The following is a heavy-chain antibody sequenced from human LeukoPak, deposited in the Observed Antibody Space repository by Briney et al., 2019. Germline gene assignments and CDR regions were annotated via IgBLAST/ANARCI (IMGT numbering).Heavy chain of an antibody. Sequence: GGSLRLSCAASGFTFSRYWMHWVRQAPGKGLVWVSRINSEGNSTNYADSVKGRFTISRDNAKNTLYLEMNSLRAEDTAVYYCVRGSGWYYFDYWGQGTLVTVSS. V-gene: IGHV3-74*01. CDR2: INSEGNST. CDR1: GFTFSRYW. CDR3: VRGSGWYYFDY. D-gene: IGHD6-19*01. J-gene: IGHJ4*02.